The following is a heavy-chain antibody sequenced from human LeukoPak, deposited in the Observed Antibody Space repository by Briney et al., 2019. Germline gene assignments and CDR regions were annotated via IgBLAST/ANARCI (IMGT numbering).Heavy chain of an antibody. CDR1: GYSISSGYY. J-gene: IGHJ6*03. CDR2: TYHSGST. D-gene: IGHD2-21*01. V-gene: IGHV4-38-2*01. CDR3: ARATYHYYYMDV. Sequence: TSETLSLTCAVSGYSISSGYYWGWIRQPPGKGLEWIGTTYHSGSTYYNPSLKSRVTISVDTSKNQFSLKVNSVTAADTAVYYCARATYHYYYMDVWGKGTTVTVSS.